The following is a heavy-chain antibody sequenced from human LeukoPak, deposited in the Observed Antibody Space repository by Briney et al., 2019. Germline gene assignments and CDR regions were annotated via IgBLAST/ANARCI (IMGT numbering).Heavy chain of an antibody. V-gene: IGHV4-59*01. CDR3: ARVRGDFETD. CDR2: RYYSGST. Sequence: SQTLSLTCSVSGGSISSYYWTWIRQPPGKGLEWIGYRYYSGSTTYNPSLKSRVTISVDTSKSQFSLKLISVTAADTAIYYCARVRGDFETDWGQGTLVTASS. CDR1: GGSISSYY. D-gene: IGHD3-16*01. J-gene: IGHJ1*01.